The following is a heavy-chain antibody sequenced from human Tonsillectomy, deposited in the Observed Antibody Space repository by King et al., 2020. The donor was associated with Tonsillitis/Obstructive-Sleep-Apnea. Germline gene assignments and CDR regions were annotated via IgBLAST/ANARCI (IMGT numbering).Heavy chain of an antibody. V-gene: IGHV2-5*02. CDR2: IYWDDDK. CDR3: AHLHCSTTSCYRRSIRLYSFYSMDV. D-gene: IGHD2-2*01. CDR1: GFSLSTSGVG. J-gene: IGHJ6*03. Sequence: TLKESGPTLVKPTQTLTLTCTFSGFSLSTSGVGVGWIRQPPGKSLEWLALIYWDDDKRYSPSLKSRLTITKDTSKNQVVLTMTNMDPVDTATYYCAHLHCSTTSCYRRSIRLYSFYSMDVWGKGTTVTVSS.